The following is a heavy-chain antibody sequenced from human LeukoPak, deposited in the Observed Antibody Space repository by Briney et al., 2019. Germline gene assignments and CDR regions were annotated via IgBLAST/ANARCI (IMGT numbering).Heavy chain of an antibody. J-gene: IGHJ4*02. D-gene: IGHD1-26*01. V-gene: IGHV3-23*01. CDR3: AGYSGTYRDY. Sequence: QPGGSLRLSCAASGFTFSSYAMSWVRQGPGKGLEWVSAISGSGGSTYYADSVKGRFTISRDNARNSLYLQMNNLSAEDTAVYYCAGYSGTYRDYWGQGTLVTVSS. CDR1: GFTFSSYA. CDR2: ISGSGGST.